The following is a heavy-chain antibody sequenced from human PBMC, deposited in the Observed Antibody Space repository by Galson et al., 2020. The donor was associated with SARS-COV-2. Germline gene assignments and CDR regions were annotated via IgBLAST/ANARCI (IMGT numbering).Heavy chain of an antibody. CDR1: GFTFSSYS. V-gene: IGHV3-21*01. CDR2: ISSSSSYI. Sequence: GGSLRLSCAASGFTFSSYSMNWVRQAPGKGLAWVSSISSSSSYIYYADSVKGRFTISRDNAKNSLYLQMNSLRAEDTAVYYCARVDCSTTSCYAPRDYYYYYMDVWGKGTTVTVSS. D-gene: IGHD2-2*01. CDR3: ARVDCSTTSCYAPRDYYYYYMDV. J-gene: IGHJ6*03.